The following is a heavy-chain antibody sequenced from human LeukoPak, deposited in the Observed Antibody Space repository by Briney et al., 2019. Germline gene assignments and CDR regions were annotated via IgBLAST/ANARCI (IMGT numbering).Heavy chain of an antibody. CDR1: GFTFDDYA. D-gene: IGHD3-22*01. J-gene: IGHJ3*02. V-gene: IGHV3-9*01. CDR2: ISWNSGSI. CDR3: ARGGDYYDSSGDAFDI. Sequence: PGGSLRLSCAASGFTFDDYAMHWVRQAPGKGLEWVSGISWNSGSIGYADSVKGRFTISRDNAKNSLYLQMNSLRAEDTAVYYCARGGDYYDSSGDAFDIWGQGTMVTVSS.